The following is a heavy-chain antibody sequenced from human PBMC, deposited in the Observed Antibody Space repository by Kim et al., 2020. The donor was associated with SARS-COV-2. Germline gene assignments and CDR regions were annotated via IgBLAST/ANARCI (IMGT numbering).Heavy chain of an antibody. Sequence: SETLSLTCTVSGGSISSSSYYWGWIRQPPGKGLEWIGSIYYSGSTYYNPSLKSRVTISVDTSKNQFSLKLSSVTAADTAVYYCARAERAAQGLDYWGQGTLVTVSS. J-gene: IGHJ4*02. CDR1: GGSISSSSYY. CDR3: ARAERAAQGLDY. CDR2: IYYSGST. D-gene: IGHD6-13*01. V-gene: IGHV4-39*01.